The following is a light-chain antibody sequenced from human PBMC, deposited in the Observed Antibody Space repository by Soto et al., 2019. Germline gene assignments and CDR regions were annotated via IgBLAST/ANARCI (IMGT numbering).Light chain of an antibody. J-gene: IGKJ4*01. V-gene: IGKV1-39*01. Sequence: QIPPPPSRSVEETITLHALLRQSISSYLYWYQQQLGKASKLLIYAASSLQSGVPSTLSGSGSGTDFTLTISSLLHEDFATYYCQQRYSTPPGTFGGGTMVDIK. CDR2: AAS. CDR3: QQRYSTPPGT. CDR1: QSISSY.